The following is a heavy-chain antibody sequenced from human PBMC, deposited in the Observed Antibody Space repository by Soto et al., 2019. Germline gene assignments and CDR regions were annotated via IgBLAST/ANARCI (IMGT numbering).Heavy chain of an antibody. CDR2: IDPKRGDT. CDR1: GYTFSGYF. J-gene: IGHJ3*01. D-gene: IGHD6-13*01. V-gene: IGHV1-2*02. CDR3: ARAGIPAAGNDALDV. Sequence: QVRLVQSGAEVKKPGASVKVSCKASGYTFSGYFVHWVRQAPGQGLEWMAWIDPKRGDTNYAQSFQGRVTMTRDTFINTAYMELSGLKSDDTAVYYCARAGIPAAGNDALDVWGQGTKVTVSS.